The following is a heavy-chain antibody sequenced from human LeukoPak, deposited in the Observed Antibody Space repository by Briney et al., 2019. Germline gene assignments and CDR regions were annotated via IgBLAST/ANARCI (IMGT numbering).Heavy chain of an antibody. D-gene: IGHD3-16*01. J-gene: IGHJ6*02. Sequence: SQTLSLTCTVSGGSISSGGYYWSWIRQHPGKGLEWIGYIYYSGSTYYNPSLKSRVTISVDTSKNQFSLKLSSVTAADTAVYYCARVGDHYYYGMDVWGQGTTVTVS. CDR2: IYYSGST. V-gene: IGHV4-31*03. CDR3: ARVGDHYYYGMDV. CDR1: GGSISSGGYY.